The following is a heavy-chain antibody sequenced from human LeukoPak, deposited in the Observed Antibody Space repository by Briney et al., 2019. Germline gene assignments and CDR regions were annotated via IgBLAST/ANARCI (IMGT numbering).Heavy chain of an antibody. CDR3: ARDLCHGGSCFHFDS. V-gene: IGHV1-2*02. D-gene: IGHD2-15*01. CDR2: SNPDSGAT. Sequence: GAAVKVSCETSGYTPTDYYVHWVREAPGQGLEWLAWSNPDSGATNFAQRLQGRVTMTRDTSVNTVHMELNRLRSDDTAVYYCARDLCHGGSCFHFDSWGQGTLVTVSS. J-gene: IGHJ4*02. CDR1: GYTPTDYY.